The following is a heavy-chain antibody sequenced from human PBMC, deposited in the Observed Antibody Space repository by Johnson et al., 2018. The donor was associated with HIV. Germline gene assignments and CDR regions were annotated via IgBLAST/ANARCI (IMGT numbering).Heavy chain of an antibody. V-gene: IGHV3-33*01. CDR2: IWYDGSDK. D-gene: IGHD2-15*01. Sequence: QVQLVESGGGVVQPGRSLRLSCAASGFTFSSFGMHWVRQAPGKGLEWVAVIWYDGSDKYYADSVKGRFTISRDNSRNTLYLQMNSLRAEDTAVYYCATPQEGYSAFDIWGQGTMVTVSS. J-gene: IGHJ3*02. CDR1: GFTFSSFG. CDR3: ATPQEGYSAFDI.